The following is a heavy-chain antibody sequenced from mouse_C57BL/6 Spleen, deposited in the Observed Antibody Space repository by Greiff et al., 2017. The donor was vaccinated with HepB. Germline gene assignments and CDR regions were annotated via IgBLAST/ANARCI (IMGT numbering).Heavy chain of an antibody. CDR1: GYTFTSYW. CDR2: IDPSDSYT. D-gene: IGHD3-2*01. V-gene: IGHV1-50*01. CDR3: ARDRPMDY. J-gene: IGHJ4*01. Sequence: VQLQQSGAELVKPGASVKLSCKASGYTFTSYWMQWVKQRPGQGLEWIGEIDPSDSYTNYNQKFKGKATLTVDTSSSTAYMQLSSLTSEDSAVYYCARDRPMDYWGQRTSVTVSS.